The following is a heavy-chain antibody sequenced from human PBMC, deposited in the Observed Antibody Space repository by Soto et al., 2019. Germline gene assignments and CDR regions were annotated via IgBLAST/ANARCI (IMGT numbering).Heavy chain of an antibody. V-gene: IGHV4-34*01. CDR1: GGSFSGYY. CDR3: ARGMYYYGSGPIDY. J-gene: IGHJ4*02. Sequence: QVQLQQWGAGLLKPSETLSLTCAVYGGSFSGYYWSWIRQPPGKGLEWIGEINHSGSTNYSPSLKSRVTISVDTSKNQFSLKLSSVTAADTAVYYCARGMYYYGSGPIDYWGQGTLVTVSS. CDR2: INHSGST. D-gene: IGHD3-10*01.